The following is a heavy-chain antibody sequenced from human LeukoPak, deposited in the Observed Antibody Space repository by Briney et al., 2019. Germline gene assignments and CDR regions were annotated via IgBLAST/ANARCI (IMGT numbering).Heavy chain of an antibody. D-gene: IGHD4-4*01. J-gene: IGHJ6*02. CDR2: ISAYNGNT. Sequence: ASVKVSCKASGYTFTSYGISWVRQAPGQALEWMGWISAYNGNTNYAQKLQGRVTMTTDTSTSTAYSELGSLRSDDTAVYYCARDPTVTPPNGVGRRYGIDVWGQGTTVTVSS. CDR3: ARDPTVTPPNGVGRRYGIDV. V-gene: IGHV1-18*01. CDR1: GYTFTSYG.